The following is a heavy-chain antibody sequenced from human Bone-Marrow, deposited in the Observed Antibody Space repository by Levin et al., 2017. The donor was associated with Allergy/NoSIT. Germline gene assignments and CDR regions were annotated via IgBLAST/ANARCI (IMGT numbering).Heavy chain of an antibody. V-gene: IGHV3-23*01. D-gene: IGHD5-12*01. J-gene: IGHJ4*02. CDR3: AKAPYRRGRGYSGYDGWGYYFDY. CDR1: GFTFSSYA. CDR2: ISGSGGST. Sequence: GESLKISCAASGFTFSSYAMSWVRQAPGKGLEWVSAISGSGGSTYYADSVKGRFTISRDNSKNTLYLQMNSLRAEDTAVYYCAKAPYRRGRGYSGYDGWGYYFDYWGQGTLVTVSS.